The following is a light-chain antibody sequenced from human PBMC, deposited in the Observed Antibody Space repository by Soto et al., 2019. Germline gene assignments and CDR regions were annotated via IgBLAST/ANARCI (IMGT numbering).Light chain of an antibody. CDR3: SSYTGSSTFV. CDR1: SSDDGGYDY. Sequence: QSVLTQPASVSGSPGQSITISCTGTSSDDGGYDYVSWYQQLPGKAPKLLIYDVNNRPSWVSHRFSGSKSGNTASLTISGLQAEDEADYYCSSYTGSSTFVFGTGTKVT. J-gene: IGLJ1*01. CDR2: DVN. V-gene: IGLV2-14*01.